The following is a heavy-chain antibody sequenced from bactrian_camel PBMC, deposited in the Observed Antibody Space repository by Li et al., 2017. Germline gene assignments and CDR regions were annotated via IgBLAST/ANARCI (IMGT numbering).Heavy chain of an antibody. Sequence: HVQLVESGGGSVKAGGSLKLSCVGSRYINNPCGMGWYRQAPGKKRDLVAQLNSDGTTTYADSVKGRFTISLDNAKNSLYLQMDSLKPEDTAMYYCAAQTMAWKCSGAYLGGTRPEFDYRGQGTQVTVS. CDR1: RYINNPCG. J-gene: IGHJ6*01. V-gene: IGHV3S53*01. CDR3: AAQTMAWKCSGAYLGGTRPEFDY. CDR2: LNSDGTT. D-gene: IGHD2*01.